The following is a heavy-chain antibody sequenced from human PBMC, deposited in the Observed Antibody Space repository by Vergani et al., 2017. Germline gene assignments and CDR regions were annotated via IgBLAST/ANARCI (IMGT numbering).Heavy chain of an antibody. J-gene: IGHJ5*02. CDR3: AREATTGTTGGWFDP. Sequence: QVQLVQSGAEVKKPGASVKVSCKASGYTFTGYYMHWVRQAPGQGLEWMGWINPNSGGTNYAQKFQGRVTMTRDTYISTAYMELSRLRSDDTAVYYCAREATTGTTGGWFDPWGQGTLVTVSS. CDR2: INPNSGGT. CDR1: GYTFTGYY. D-gene: IGHD1-1*01. V-gene: IGHV1-2*02.